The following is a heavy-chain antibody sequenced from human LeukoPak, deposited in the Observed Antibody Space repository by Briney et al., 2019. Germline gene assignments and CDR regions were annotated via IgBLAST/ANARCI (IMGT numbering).Heavy chain of an antibody. CDR1: GFTFSSYE. J-gene: IGHJ3*02. D-gene: IGHD1-14*01. V-gene: IGHV3-21*01. CDR3: ARVAGAFDI. Sequence: PGGSLRLSCAASGFTFSSYEMNWVRQAPGKGLEWVSSISSSSSYIYYADSVKGRFTISRDNAKNSLYLQMNSQRAEDTAVYYCARVAGAFDIWGQGTMVTVSS. CDR2: ISSSSSYI.